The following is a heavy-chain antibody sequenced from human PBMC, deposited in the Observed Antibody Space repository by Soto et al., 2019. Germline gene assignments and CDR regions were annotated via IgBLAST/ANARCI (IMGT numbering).Heavy chain of an antibody. Sequence: SETLSLTCTVSGGSISSGGYYWSWIRQPPGKGLEWIGYIYYSGSTYYNPSLKSRVTISVDTSKNQFSLKLSSVTAADTAVYYCARTIVVVPAALDYGMDVWGQGTTVTVSS. CDR2: IYYSGST. D-gene: IGHD2-2*01. J-gene: IGHJ6*02. V-gene: IGHV4-30-4*01. CDR3: ARTIVVVPAALDYGMDV. CDR1: GGSISSGGYY.